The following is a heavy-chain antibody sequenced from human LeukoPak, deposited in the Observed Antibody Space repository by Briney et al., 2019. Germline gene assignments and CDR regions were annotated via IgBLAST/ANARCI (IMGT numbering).Heavy chain of an antibody. V-gene: IGHV3-53*01. D-gene: IGHD3-16*02. Sequence: GGSLRLSCAASGFTVSSNYMSWVRQAPGKGLERVSVIYSGGSTYYADSVKGRFTISRDNSKNTLYLQMNSLRAEDTAVYYCARSYREGYFDYWGQGTLVTVSS. CDR1: GFTVSSNY. CDR2: IYSGGST. J-gene: IGHJ4*02. CDR3: ARSYREGYFDY.